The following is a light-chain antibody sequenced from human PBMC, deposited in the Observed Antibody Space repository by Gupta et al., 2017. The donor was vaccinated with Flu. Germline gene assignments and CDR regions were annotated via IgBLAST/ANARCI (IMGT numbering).Light chain of an antibody. CDR1: SSNIGSNN. J-gene: IGLJ1*01. CDR3: AASYDSRNGYV. V-gene: IGLV1-44*01. CDR2: SNN. Sequence: SVLTQLPSASGAPGQRVTISCSGSSSNIGSNNVNWYQQLPGTAPKLLIYSNNQRPSGVPDRFSGSKSVTSASVSISGLHAEDEAGYYCAASYDSRNGYVFGTGTKFTVL.